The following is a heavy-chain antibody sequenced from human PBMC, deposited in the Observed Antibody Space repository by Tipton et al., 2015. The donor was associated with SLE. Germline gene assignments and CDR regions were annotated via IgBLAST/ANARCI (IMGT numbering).Heavy chain of an antibody. V-gene: IGHV3-30*04. J-gene: IGHJ4*02. CDR3: TTGGSPSPMGHAY. CDR1: GFTFSSHP. D-gene: IGHD3-16*01. CDR2: ISHDGRNK. Sequence: SLRLSCVASGFTFSSHPMQWVRQAPGKGLEWVALISHDGRNKHYADSVKGRFTISRDNAKNTLYLQLNSLRVEDTAVYYCTTGGSPSPMGHAYWGQGTLLTVSS.